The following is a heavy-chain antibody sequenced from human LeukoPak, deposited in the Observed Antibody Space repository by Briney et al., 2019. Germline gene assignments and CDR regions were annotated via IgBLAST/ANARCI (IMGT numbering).Heavy chain of an antibody. V-gene: IGHV1-2*02. D-gene: IGHD4-23*01. Sequence: GASVKVSCKASGYTFAGYYIHWVRQAPGQRLEWMGWINPNSGGTNYAQKFQGRVTMTRDTSISTAYMELSRLRSDDTAVYYCASLARHDYGTNSTQFDYWGQGTLVTVSS. CDR3: ASLARHDYGTNSTQFDY. CDR1: GYTFAGYY. J-gene: IGHJ4*02. CDR2: INPNSGGT.